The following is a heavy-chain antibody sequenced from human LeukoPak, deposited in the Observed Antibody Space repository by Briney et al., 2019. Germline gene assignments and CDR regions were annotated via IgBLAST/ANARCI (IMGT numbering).Heavy chain of an antibody. CDR3: ARADFVDTGPYLIGP. D-gene: IGHD3-3*01. J-gene: IGHJ5*02. CDR2: INPKSGRT. CDR1: GYSFTDYY. Sequence: ASVKVSCKTSGYSFTDYYIHWVRQAPGQGLEWMGWINPKSGRTSSARKFQDRVTMTRDPSISTVYMDMAWLTSDDTAIYFCARADFVDTGPYLIGPWGQGTLVTVSS. V-gene: IGHV1-2*02.